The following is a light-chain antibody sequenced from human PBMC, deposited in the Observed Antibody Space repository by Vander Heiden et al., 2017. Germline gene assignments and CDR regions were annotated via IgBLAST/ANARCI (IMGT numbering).Light chain of an antibody. CDR2: GAS. CDR1: QSVSSSY. Sequence: IGLTQSPGTLSLSPGERATLSCRASQSVSSSYLAWYQQKPGQAPRLLIYGASSRATGIPERFSGSGSGTDFTLTISRLEPEDFAVYYCQQYGSSSWTFGQGTKVEIK. CDR3: QQYGSSSWT. J-gene: IGKJ1*01. V-gene: IGKV3-20*01.